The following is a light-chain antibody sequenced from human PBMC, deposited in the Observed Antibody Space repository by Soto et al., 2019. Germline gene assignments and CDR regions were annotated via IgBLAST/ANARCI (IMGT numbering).Light chain of an antibody. J-gene: IGKJ1*01. CDR2: GAS. CDR3: QQYSKWPT. V-gene: IGKV3D-15*01. Sequence: IVMSQSPATLSLSPGERATLSCRASQSVGSDYLAWYQQKPGQAPRLLIYGASSRATGIPARFSGSGSGADFTLTISSLQSEDFAVYYCQQYSKWPTFGRGTKVDIK. CDR1: QSVGSD.